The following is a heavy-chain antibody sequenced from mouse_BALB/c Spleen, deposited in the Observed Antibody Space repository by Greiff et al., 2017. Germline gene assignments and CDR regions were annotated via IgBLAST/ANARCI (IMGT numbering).Heavy chain of an antibody. CDR1: GFTFSSFG. V-gene: IGHV5-17*02. Sequence: EVMLVESGGGLVQPGGSLKLSCAASGFTFSSFGMHWVRQAPEKGLEWVAYISSGSSTIYYADTVKGRFTISRDNPKNTLFLQMTSLRSEDTAMYYCARESYDYFDYWGQGTTLTVSS. CDR3: ARESYDYFDY. J-gene: IGHJ2*01. D-gene: IGHD1-1*01. CDR2: ISSGSSTI.